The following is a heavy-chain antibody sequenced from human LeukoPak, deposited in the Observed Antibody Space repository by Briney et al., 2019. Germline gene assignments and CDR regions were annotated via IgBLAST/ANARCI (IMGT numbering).Heavy chain of an antibody. V-gene: IGHV3-48*03. Sequence: GGSLRLSCAASGFTFSSYEMNWVRQAPGKGLEWVSYISSSGSTIYYADSVKGRFTISRDNAKNSLYLQMNSLRADDTAVYYCTRNSGWYRLDYWGQGTLVTVPS. CDR1: GFTFSSYE. CDR2: ISSSGSTI. D-gene: IGHD6-19*01. CDR3: TRNSGWYRLDY. J-gene: IGHJ4*02.